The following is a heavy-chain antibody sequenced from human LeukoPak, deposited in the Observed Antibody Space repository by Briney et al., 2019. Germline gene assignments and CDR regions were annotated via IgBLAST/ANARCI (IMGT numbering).Heavy chain of an antibody. CDR2: IKEDGSEK. J-gene: IGHJ3*02. Sequence: GGSLRLSCVASGFSFSRYWMSWVRQAPGKGLEWVANIKEDGSEKYYVDSVKGRFTISRDNAKNSLYLQMNSLRAEDTAVYYCARNMVRGYEDAFDIWGQGTMVTVSS. D-gene: IGHD3-10*01. CDR1: GFSFSRYW. CDR3: ARNMVRGYEDAFDI. V-gene: IGHV3-7*01.